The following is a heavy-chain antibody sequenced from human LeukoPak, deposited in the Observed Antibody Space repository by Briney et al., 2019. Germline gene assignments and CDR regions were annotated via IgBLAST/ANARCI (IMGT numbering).Heavy chain of an antibody. CDR2: IKQDGSEK. CDR3: ATIVVVSTTLPDY. D-gene: IGHD3-22*01. V-gene: IGHV3-7*01. Sequence: GGSLRLSCAASGFTFNNSWMSWVRQAPGKGLEWMANIKQDGSEKFYVDSVKGRFTISRDNAKNSVFLQMNSLRAEDTAVYYCATIVVVSTTLPDYWGQGTLVTVSS. CDR1: GFTFNNSW. J-gene: IGHJ4*02.